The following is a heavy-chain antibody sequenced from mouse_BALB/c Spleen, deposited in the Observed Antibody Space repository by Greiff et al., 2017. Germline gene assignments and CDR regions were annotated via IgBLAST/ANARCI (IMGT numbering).Heavy chain of an antibody. CDR1: GYAFSSSW. CDR3: ARKITTVVAYYYAMDY. Sequence: VQLQQSGPELVKPGASVKISCKASGYAFSSSWMNWVKQRPGQGLEWIGRIYPGDGDTNYNGKFKGKATLTADKSSSTAYMQLSSLTSEDSAVYFCARKITTVVAYYYAMDYWGQGTSVTVSS. V-gene: IGHV1-82*01. CDR2: IYPGDGDT. J-gene: IGHJ4*01. D-gene: IGHD1-1*01.